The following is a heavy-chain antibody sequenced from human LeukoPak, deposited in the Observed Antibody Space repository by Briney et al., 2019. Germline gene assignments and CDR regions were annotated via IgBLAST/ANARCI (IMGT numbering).Heavy chain of an antibody. CDR1: GGSIRSSL. CDR3: AKAAGYSTIYWFDP. D-gene: IGHD6-13*01. Sequence: PSETLFLTCTVSGGSIRSSLWSWIRQPPGKGLEIIGYIYYSGTSNYNPPLKSRVTMSVDTSNNQFYLKLNSVTAADTAVYYCAKAAGYSTIYWFDPWGQGTLVTVSS. V-gene: IGHV4-59*01. CDR2: IYYSGTS. J-gene: IGHJ5*02.